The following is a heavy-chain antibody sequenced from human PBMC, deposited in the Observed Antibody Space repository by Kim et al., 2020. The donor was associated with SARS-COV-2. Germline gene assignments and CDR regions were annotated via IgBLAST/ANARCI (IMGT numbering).Heavy chain of an antibody. J-gene: IGHJ4*02. V-gene: IGHV3-21*01. CDR2: ISSSSSYI. CDR3: AREFISGWYVSPHDY. Sequence: GGSLRLSCAASGFTFSSYSMNWVRQAPGKGLEWVSSISSSSSYIYYADSVKGRFTISRDNAKNSLYLQMNSLRAEDTAVYYCAREFISGWYVSPHDYWGQGTLVTVSS. CDR1: GFTFSSYS. D-gene: IGHD6-19*01.